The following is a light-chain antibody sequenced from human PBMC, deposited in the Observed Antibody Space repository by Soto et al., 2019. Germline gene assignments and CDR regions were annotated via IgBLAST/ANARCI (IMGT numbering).Light chain of an antibody. CDR1: QSVSTN. Sequence: EIVMTQSPATLSVSPGERATLSCTASQSVSTNLAWHQQKAGQAPRILMYDASTRATGIPARFSGSGSGTEFARAISCRQSEDFAVYYCDQYHNWPITFGEGTRLEI. V-gene: IGKV3-15*01. CDR3: DQYHNWPIT. J-gene: IGKJ5*01. CDR2: DAS.